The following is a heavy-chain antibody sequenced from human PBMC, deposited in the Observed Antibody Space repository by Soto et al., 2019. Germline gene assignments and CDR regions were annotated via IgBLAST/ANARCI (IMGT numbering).Heavy chain of an antibody. Sequence: GASLEGSRKASCFTLSSYSISWMRQAPGQGLEWMGWISAYNGNTNYAQKLQGRVTMTTDTSTSTAYMELRSLRSDDTAVYYCARDPPPPDYWGQGTLVTVSS. J-gene: IGHJ4*02. CDR1: CFTLSSYS. CDR3: ARDPPPPDY. CDR2: ISAYNGNT. V-gene: IGHV1-18*01.